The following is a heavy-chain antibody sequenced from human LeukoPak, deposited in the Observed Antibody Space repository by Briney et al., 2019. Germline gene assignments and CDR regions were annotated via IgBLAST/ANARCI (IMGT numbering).Heavy chain of an antibody. V-gene: IGHV1-3*03. J-gene: IGHJ6*03. CDR3: AKDWRLLWFGDQPGYMDV. CDR1: GYTFTSYA. Sequence: LRASVKVSCKASGYTFTSYAMHWVRQAPGQRLEWMGWINAGNGNTKYSQEFQGRVTITRDTSASTAYMELSSLRSEDMAVYYCAKDWRLLWFGDQPGYMDVWGKGTTVTVSS. D-gene: IGHD3-10*01. CDR2: INAGNGNT.